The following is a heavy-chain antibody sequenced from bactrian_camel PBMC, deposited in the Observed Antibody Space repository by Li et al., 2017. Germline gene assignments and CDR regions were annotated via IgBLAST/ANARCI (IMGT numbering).Heavy chain of an antibody. CDR1: RFDFNTCD. Sequence: HVQLVESGGGSVQAGESLRLSCTAPRFDFNTCDMSWYRQVAGKRREWVSSIRPDGNTNYTDSVKGRFTISKDKVKDTVYLQMSSLKPEDTAKYSCKTNCMPLGGYWFLSDSGYWGQGTQVTVS. CDR2: IRPDGNT. CDR3: KTNCMPLGGYWFLSDSGY. D-gene: IGHD2*01. J-gene: IGHJ6*01. V-gene: IGHV3S53*01.